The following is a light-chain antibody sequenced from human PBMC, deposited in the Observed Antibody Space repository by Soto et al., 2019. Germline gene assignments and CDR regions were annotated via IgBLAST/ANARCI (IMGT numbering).Light chain of an antibody. CDR3: QQYNRPYT. V-gene: IGKV1-5*03. Sequence: DIQMTQSPSTLSASVGDRVTITCRASQNINNWLARQQQKPGKAPKLMIYKPSSLESGVPSRFRGSGSGTEFTLTISSLQTDDFATYYCQQYNRPYTFGQGTKLEIQ. J-gene: IGKJ2*01. CDR1: QNINNW. CDR2: KPS.